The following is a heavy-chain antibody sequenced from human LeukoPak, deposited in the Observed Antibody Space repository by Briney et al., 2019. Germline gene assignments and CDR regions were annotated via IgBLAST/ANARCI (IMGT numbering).Heavy chain of an antibody. CDR3: ATYYYGSGSFSFDY. CDR2: ISGSGGST. Sequence: GGSLRLSCAASGFTFSIYAMSWVRQAPGKGLEWVSAISGSGGSTYYADSVKGRFTISRDNSKNTLYLQMNSLRAEDTAVYYCATYYYGSGSFSFDYWGQGTLVTVSS. D-gene: IGHD3-10*01. J-gene: IGHJ4*02. V-gene: IGHV3-23*01. CDR1: GFTFSIYA.